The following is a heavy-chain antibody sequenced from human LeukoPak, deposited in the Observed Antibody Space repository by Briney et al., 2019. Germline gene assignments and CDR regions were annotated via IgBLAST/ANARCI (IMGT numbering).Heavy chain of an antibody. D-gene: IGHD3-10*01. CDR3: ARGLLWLGELLSYYFDY. Sequence: ASVKVSCKASGYTFTGYYMHWVRQAPGQGLEWMGWINPNSGGTNYAQKFQGRVTMTRDTSISTAYMELSRLRSDDTAVYYCARGLLWLGELLSYYFDYWGQGTLVTVSS. J-gene: IGHJ4*02. CDR1: GYTFTGYY. V-gene: IGHV1-2*02. CDR2: INPNSGGT.